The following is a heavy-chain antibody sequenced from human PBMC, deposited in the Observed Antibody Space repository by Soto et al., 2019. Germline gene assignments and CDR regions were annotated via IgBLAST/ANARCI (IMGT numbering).Heavy chain of an antibody. CDR3: VRGVITPAGPNWFDP. D-gene: IGHD6-13*01. V-gene: IGHV3-48*02. CDR1: GFTFSRYT. CDR2: ISSSSNTI. Sequence: EVQLVESGGGLVQPGGSLRLSCTASGFTFSRYTMNWVRQAPGKGLEWISYISSSSNTIYYADSVKGRFSISRDNAENSLYLLMYSLRDEDTAVYFCVRGVITPAGPNWFDPWGQGTLVTVSS. J-gene: IGHJ5*02.